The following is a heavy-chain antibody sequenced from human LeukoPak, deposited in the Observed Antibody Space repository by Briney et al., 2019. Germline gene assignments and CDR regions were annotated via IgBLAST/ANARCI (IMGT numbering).Heavy chain of an antibody. CDR1: AGSFIGYY. D-gene: IGHD2-21*01. CDR3: ARGLSILWWGIGVYFDY. CDR2: INHSGST. Sequence: SETLSLTCAVYAGSFIGYYWSWVRQPPGRGLEWIGEINHSGSTTYNPSLKSRVTISVDTSKNQFSLKLSSVTAADTAVYYCARGLSILWWGIGVYFDYWGQGTLVTVSS. J-gene: IGHJ4*02. V-gene: IGHV4-34*01.